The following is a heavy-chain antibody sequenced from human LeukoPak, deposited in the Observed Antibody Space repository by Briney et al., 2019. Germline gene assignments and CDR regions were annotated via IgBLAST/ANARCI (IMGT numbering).Heavy chain of an antibody. J-gene: IGHJ6*04. CDR1: GFTFSTYT. Sequence: GGTLRLSCAASGFTFSTYTMHWVRQAPGKGLEWVAVISYDGSNKYYADSVKGRFTISRDNAKNSLYLQMNSLRAEDTAVYYCAELGITMIGGVWGKGTTVTISS. CDR2: ISYDGSNK. V-gene: IGHV3-30*04. D-gene: IGHD3-10*02. CDR3: AELGITMIGGV.